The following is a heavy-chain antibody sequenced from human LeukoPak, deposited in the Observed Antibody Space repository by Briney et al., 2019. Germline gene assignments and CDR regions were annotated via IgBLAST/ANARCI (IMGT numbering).Heavy chain of an antibody. J-gene: IGHJ4*02. D-gene: IGHD1-26*01. V-gene: IGHV1-3*01. CDR2: INAGNGNT. CDR3: ARVPRYSGSSSFDY. Sequence: ASVKVSCKASGYTFTSYAMHWVRQAPGQRLEWMGWINAGNGNTKYSQKFQGRVTITRDTSASTVYMELGSLRSEDTAVYYCARVPRYSGSSSFDYWGQGTLVTVSS. CDR1: GYTFTSYA.